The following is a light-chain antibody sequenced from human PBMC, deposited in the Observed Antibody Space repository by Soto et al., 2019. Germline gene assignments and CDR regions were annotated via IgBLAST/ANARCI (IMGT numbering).Light chain of an antibody. V-gene: IGKV3D-20*02. CDR1: QSVGSRF. Sequence: EIALTQSPGTLSLSPGERATLSCRASQSVGSRFLAWYQQKPGQAPRLLISGTFSRATGIPARFSGTGSGTEFGLTISSLEPEDSAVYYCQQRNNWVTFGGGSKVDI. J-gene: IGKJ4*01. CDR3: QQRNNWVT. CDR2: GTF.